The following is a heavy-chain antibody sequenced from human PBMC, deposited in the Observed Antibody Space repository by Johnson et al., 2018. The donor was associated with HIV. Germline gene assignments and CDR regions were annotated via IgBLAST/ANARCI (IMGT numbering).Heavy chain of an antibody. V-gene: IGHV3-30*18. D-gene: IGHD4-23*01. J-gene: IGHJ3*02. CDR1: GFTFSSYG. CDR3: AKARSLLDYGGFDAFDI. CDR2: IYYDGTNK. Sequence: QVQLVESWGGVVQPGRSLRLSCAASGFTFSSYGMHWVRQALGKGLEWVAIIYYDGTNKYYADSVKGRFTISRDNSKNTLSLQMNSLRVEDTAMYYCAKARSLLDYGGFDAFDIWGQGTLVIVSS.